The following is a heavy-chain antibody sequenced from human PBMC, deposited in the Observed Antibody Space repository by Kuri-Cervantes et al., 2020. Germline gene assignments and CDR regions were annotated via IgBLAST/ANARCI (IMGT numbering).Heavy chain of an antibody. Sequence: GSLRLSCTVSGDSVSRIGFYWSWIRQPPGKGLEYIGYIYYTGDTDSPPSLKSRVTLSVDTSKNQFSLKLSSVTAADTAVYYCASARYSYDFDYWGQGTLVTVSS. CDR2: IYYTGDT. J-gene: IGHJ4*02. V-gene: IGHV4-61*08. CDR1: GDSVSRIGFY. D-gene: IGHD5-18*01. CDR3: ASARYSYDFDY.